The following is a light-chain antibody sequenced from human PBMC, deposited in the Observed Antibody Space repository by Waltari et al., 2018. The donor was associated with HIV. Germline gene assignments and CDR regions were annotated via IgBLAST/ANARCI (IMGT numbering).Light chain of an antibody. CDR1: NSNIGTNY. V-gene: IGLV1-47*01. CDR2: KDN. J-gene: IGLJ3*02. Sequence: QSVLTQAPSASGTPGQRVTISCSGSNSNIGTNYVYWYQQLPGTAPKLLIYKDNDGPSGAPDRSSGSKSDTSAPLAISGLRSEDEADYFCAAWDDSLSGRVFGGGTKLTVL. CDR3: AAWDDSLSGRV.